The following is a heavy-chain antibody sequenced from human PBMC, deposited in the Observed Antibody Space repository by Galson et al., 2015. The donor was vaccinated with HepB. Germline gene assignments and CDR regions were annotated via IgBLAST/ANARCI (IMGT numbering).Heavy chain of an antibody. CDR1: GDSISRSTYY. J-gene: IGHJ4*02. V-gene: IGHV4-39*01. CDR3: ARHTYYYDSSGYSSFDY. D-gene: IGHD3-22*01. Sequence: ETLSLTCTVSGDSISRSTYYWGWIRQPPGKGLEWIASIYYSGSTHHNPSLKSRVTVSVDTSKNQFSLKLRSVTAADTAVFYCARHTYYYDSSGYSSFDYWGQGTLVTVSS. CDR2: IYYSGST.